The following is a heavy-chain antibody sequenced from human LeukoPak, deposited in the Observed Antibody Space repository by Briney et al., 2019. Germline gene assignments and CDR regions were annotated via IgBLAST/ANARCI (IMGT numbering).Heavy chain of an antibody. V-gene: IGHV4-4*07. D-gene: IGHD6-19*01. CDR2: IYTSGST. CDR1: GGSIRSYY. Sequence: KPSETLSLTCTVSGGSIRSYYWSWIRQPAGKGLEWIGRIYTSGSTNYNHSLKSRVTISLDTSNNQFSLKLSSVTAADTAVYYCARNHGQWLYYFDYWGQGTLVTVSS. J-gene: IGHJ4*02. CDR3: ARNHGQWLYYFDY.